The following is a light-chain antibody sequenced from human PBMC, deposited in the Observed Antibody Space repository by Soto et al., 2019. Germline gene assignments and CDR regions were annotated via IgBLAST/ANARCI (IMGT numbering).Light chain of an antibody. CDR2: DAS. Sequence: IVLTQSPVTLALSPGESAVLSCRASQSVSTSLAWYQHKPGQAPRLFIYDASKRAPGIPATFTGSGSGTDFTLTISSLEPEDIAVYYCQVRDVWPSFGQGTKVEIK. CDR1: QSVSTS. CDR3: QVRDVWPS. V-gene: IGKV3-11*01. J-gene: IGKJ1*01.